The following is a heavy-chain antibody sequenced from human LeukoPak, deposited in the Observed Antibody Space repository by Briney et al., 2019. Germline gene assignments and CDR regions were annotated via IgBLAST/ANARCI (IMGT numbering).Heavy chain of an antibody. CDR3: ARGPGGAVVVPAAILFVH. D-gene: IGHD2-2*01. CDR1: GDSISSYY. J-gene: IGHJ4*02. Sequence: PSETLSLTCNVSGDSISSYYWTWIRQPPGKGLEWIGYIYYSGSTYYNPSLKSRVTISVDTSKNQFSLKLSSVTAADTAVYYCARGPGGAVVVPAAILFVHWGQGTLVTVSS. CDR2: IYYSGST. V-gene: IGHV4-59*08.